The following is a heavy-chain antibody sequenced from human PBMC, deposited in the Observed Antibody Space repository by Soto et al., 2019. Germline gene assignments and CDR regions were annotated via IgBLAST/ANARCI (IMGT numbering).Heavy chain of an antibody. V-gene: IGHV5-51*01. D-gene: IGHD3-9*01. CDR1: GYSFTSYW. Sequence: RGESLKISCKGSGYSFTSYWIRWVRQMPGKGLEWMGIIYPGDSDTRYSPSFQGQVTISADKSISTAYLQWSSLTASDTDMYQCARIKILNYDIVNYYYGMDVWGQVTTVTVSS. J-gene: IGHJ6*02. CDR2: IYPGDSDT. CDR3: ARIKILNYDIVNYYYGMDV.